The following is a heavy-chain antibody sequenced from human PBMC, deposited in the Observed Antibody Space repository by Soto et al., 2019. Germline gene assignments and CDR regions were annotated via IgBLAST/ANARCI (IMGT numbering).Heavy chain of an antibody. CDR2: ISWNSGSI. J-gene: IGHJ4*02. V-gene: IGHV3-9*01. CDR3: AKVANRYCSGGSCSYFDY. Sequence: SLRLSCAASGFTFGDYAMHWVRQAPGQGLELVSGISWNSGSIGYADSVKGRFTISRDNAKNSLYLQMNSLRAEDTALYYCAKVANRYCSGGSCSYFDYWGQGTLVTVSS. D-gene: IGHD2-15*01. CDR1: GFTFGDYA.